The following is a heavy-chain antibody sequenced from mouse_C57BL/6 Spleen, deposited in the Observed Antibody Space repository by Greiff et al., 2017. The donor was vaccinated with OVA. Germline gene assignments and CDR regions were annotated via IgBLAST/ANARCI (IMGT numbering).Heavy chain of an antibody. V-gene: IGHV1-19*01. D-gene: IGHD2-1*01. Sequence: VQLQQSGPVLVKPGASVKMSCKASGYTFTDYYMNWVKQSHGTSLEWIGVINPYNGGTSYNQQFKGKATLTVDKSSSTAYMELNSLTSEDSAVYYCARGDYGNSAWFAYWGQGTLVTVSA. J-gene: IGHJ3*01. CDR2: INPYNGGT. CDR3: ARGDYGNSAWFAY. CDR1: GYTFTDYY.